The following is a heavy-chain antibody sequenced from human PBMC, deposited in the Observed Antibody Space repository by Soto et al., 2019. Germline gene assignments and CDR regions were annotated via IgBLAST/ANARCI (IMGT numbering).Heavy chain of an antibody. V-gene: IGHV3-23*01. CDR1: GFTFSSYA. CDR3: AKLRWPLPYYMDV. J-gene: IGHJ6*03. CDR2: ISGSGGST. Sequence: PGGSLRLSCAASGFTFSSYAMSWVRQAPGKGLEWVSAISGSGGSTYYADSVKGRFTISRDNSKNTLYLQMNSLRAEDTAVYCCAKLRWPLPYYMDVWGKGTTVTVSS. D-gene: IGHD4-17*01.